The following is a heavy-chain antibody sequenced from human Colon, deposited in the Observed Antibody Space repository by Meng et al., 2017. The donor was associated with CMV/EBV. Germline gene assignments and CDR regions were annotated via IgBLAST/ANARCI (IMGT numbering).Heavy chain of an antibody. V-gene: IGHV2-70D*14. Sequence: SGPTLVKPTQTLRLTCTVSGFSLTTNAMRINWIRQPPGKALEWLARIDWDDDTYYSPSLKTRLAISKDTSQNQVVLTLDNVDPVDTATYYCARAYDRAGYFDSWGQGTLVTVSS. CDR2: IDWDDDT. CDR1: GFSLTTNAMR. J-gene: IGHJ4*02. CDR3: ARAYDRAGYFDS. D-gene: IGHD3-22*01.